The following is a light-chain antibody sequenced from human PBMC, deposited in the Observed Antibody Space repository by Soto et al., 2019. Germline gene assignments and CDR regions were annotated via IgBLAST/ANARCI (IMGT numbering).Light chain of an antibody. CDR3: CSYGGSYTWV. Sequence: QTVVTQEPSFSVSPGGTVTLTCGVSSGSVSTRYYPSWYQQTPGQAPRTLIYSTSTRSSGVPDRFSGSKSGNTASLTISGLQADDEAGYYCCSYGGSYTWVFGGGTKLTVL. J-gene: IGLJ3*02. CDR2: STS. V-gene: IGLV8-61*01. CDR1: SGSVSTRYY.